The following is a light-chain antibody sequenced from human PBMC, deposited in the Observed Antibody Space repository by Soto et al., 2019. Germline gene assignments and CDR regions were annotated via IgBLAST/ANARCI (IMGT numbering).Light chain of an antibody. CDR1: SGSVSTSYY. CDR3: VLYMGGGIRV. Sequence: QTVVTQEPSISVSPGGTVTLTCGLSSGSVSTSYYASWYQQTPGQAPRTLIYSTNTRSSRVPDRFSGSILGNKAALTITGAQADDESDYYCVLYMGGGIRVFGGGTKVTVL. J-gene: IGLJ3*02. V-gene: IGLV8-61*01. CDR2: STN.